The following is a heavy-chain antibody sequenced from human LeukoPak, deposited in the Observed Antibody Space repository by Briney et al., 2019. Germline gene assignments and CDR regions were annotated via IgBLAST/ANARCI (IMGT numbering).Heavy chain of an antibody. V-gene: IGHV4-59*01. CDR3: ARSGTLTGYLF. Sequence: PSETLSLTCTVSGGSISSYYWSWIRQAPGKGLEGIGYIYYSGNTNYNPSLRSRVTISVDTSKNQFSLKLSSVTAADTAVYYCARSGTLTGYLFWGQGTLVTVSS. J-gene: IGHJ4*02. CDR1: GGSISSYY. D-gene: IGHD3-9*01. CDR2: IYYSGNT.